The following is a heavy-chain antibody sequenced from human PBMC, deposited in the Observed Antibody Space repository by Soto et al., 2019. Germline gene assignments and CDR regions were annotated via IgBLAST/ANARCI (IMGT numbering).Heavy chain of an antibody. V-gene: IGHV4-34*01. CDR2: INHSEST. D-gene: IGHD1-1*01. CDR1: GGSFSGYY. Sequence: SETLSLTCAVYGGSFSGYYWSWIRQPPGKGLEWIGEINHSESTNYSPSLRSRLTISVDTSKNQFSLKLSSVTAADTAVYYCARDAGFPYYYYGLDVWGQGTTVTVSS. J-gene: IGHJ6*02. CDR3: ARDAGFPYYYYGLDV.